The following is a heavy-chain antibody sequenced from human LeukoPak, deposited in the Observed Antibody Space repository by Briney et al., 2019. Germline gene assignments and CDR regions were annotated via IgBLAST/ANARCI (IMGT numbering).Heavy chain of an antibody. CDR3: AKIEVVASIWDY. CDR2: ISGSGGST. J-gene: IGHJ4*02. D-gene: IGHD2-15*01. V-gene: IGHV3-23*01. Sequence: GGSLRLSCEASGFTFSSYGMSWVRQAPGKGLEWVSAISGSGGSTYYADSVKGRFTISRDNSKNTLYLQMNSLRAEDTAVYYCAKIEVVASIWDYWGQGTLVTVSS. CDR1: GFTFSSYG.